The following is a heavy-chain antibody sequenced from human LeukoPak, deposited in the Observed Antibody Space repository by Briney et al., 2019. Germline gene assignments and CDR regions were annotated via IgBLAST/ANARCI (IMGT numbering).Heavy chain of an antibody. J-gene: IGHJ4*02. V-gene: IGHV3-64D*06. CDR3: VPKGNEGY. CDR1: GFTFSAYA. CDR2: ISPNGGST. Sequence: GGSLRLSCSASGFTFSAYAMHWVRQAPGKGLECVSAISPNGGSTYYADSVKGRFTISRDNSKNTLYLQMSSLRVEDTAVYYCVPKGNEGYWGQGTLVTVSS. D-gene: IGHD1-1*01.